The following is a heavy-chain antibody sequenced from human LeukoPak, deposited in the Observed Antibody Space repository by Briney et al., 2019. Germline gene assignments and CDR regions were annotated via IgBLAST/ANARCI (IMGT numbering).Heavy chain of an antibody. Sequence: GGSLRLSCAASGFTFSSYSMNWVRQAPGKGLEWVSSISSSSSYIYYAASVKGPFTISRDNAKHSLYLQMNSLRAEDTAVYYCARLPYYYDSYYYYGMDVWGQGTTVTVSS. CDR1: GFTFSSYS. CDR3: ARLPYYYDSYYYYGMDV. D-gene: IGHD3-22*01. CDR2: ISSSSSYI. J-gene: IGHJ6*02. V-gene: IGHV3-21*01.